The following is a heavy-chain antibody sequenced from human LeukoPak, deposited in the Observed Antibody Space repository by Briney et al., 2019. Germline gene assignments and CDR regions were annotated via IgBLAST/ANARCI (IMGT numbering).Heavy chain of an antibody. J-gene: IGHJ4*02. V-gene: IGHV4-39*01. Sequence: KPSETLSLTCTVSGGSISKSYLYWGWIRQPPGKGLEWIGTIYYSGKTFYNSSLKSRVTISIDTSKNQFSLRLTAVTAADTALYYCAMGPSKPRFDSRGQGTLVTVSS. CDR3: AMGPSKPRFDS. CDR2: IYYSGKT. D-gene: IGHD1-26*01. CDR1: GGSISKSYLY.